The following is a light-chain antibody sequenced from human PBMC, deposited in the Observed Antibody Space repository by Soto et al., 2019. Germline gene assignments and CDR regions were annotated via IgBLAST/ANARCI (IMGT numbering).Light chain of an antibody. V-gene: IGLV2-8*01. CDR3: SSYAGSNGV. CDR2: EVS. CDR1: SSDVGGYNY. Sequence: QSALTQPPSASGSPGQSVTISCTGTSSDVGGYNYVSWYQQHPGKAPKLMIYEVSKRPSGVPDRVSGSNSGNKASLTVSGLQAEDEADYYFSSYAGSNGVFGTGTKLTVL. J-gene: IGLJ1*01.